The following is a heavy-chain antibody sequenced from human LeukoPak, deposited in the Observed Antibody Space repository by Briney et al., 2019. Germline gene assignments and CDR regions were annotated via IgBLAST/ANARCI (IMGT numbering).Heavy chain of an antibody. Sequence: GASVKVSCKASGYTFTSYAMNWVRQAPGQGLEWMGWINTNTGNPTYAQGFTGRFVFSSDTSVSTAYLQISSLKAEDTAVYYCARDVGPRQLLWFGEERARWFDPWGQGTLVTVSS. CDR1: GYTFTSYA. CDR3: ARDVGPRQLLWFGEERARWFDP. D-gene: IGHD3-10*01. CDR2: INTNTGNP. V-gene: IGHV7-4-1*02. J-gene: IGHJ5*02.